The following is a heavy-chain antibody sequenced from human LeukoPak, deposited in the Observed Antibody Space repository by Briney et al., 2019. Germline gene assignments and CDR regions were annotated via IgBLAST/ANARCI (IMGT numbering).Heavy chain of an antibody. CDR3: AKDPYGRVWFDP. Sequence: PSETLSLTCTVSGGSISSSSYYWGWVRQAPGKGLEWVSAISGSGGSTYYADSVKGRFTISRDNSKNTLYLQMNSLRAEDTAVYYCAKDPYGRVWFDPWGQGTLVTVSS. D-gene: IGHD3-10*01. CDR1: GGSISSSSYY. CDR2: ISGSGGST. V-gene: IGHV3-23*01. J-gene: IGHJ5*02.